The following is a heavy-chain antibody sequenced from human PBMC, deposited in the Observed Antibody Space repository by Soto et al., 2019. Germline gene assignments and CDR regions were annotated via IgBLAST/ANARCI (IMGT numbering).Heavy chain of an antibody. Sequence: ASVKVSCKASGYTFTSYGISWVRQAPGQGLEWMGWISAYNGNTNYAQKLQGRVTMTTDTSTSTAYMELRSLRSDDTAVYYCAISGGYYDYIWGSYRRYYFDYWGQGTLVTVSS. CDR1: GYTFTSYG. V-gene: IGHV1-18*01. J-gene: IGHJ4*02. CDR2: ISAYNGNT. D-gene: IGHD3-16*02. CDR3: AISGGYYDYIWGSYRRYYFDY.